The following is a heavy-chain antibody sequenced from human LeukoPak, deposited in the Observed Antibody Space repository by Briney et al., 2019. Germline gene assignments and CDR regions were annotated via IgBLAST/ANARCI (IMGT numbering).Heavy chain of an antibody. D-gene: IGHD6-25*01. Sequence: ASVKVSCKASGYIFTSYYIHWVRQAPGQGLEWMGIINPSGGSTGYAQKFQGRVTMTRDTSTSTVYMELNSLRSDDTAVYHCARALPHVRSGYYYYYMDVWGKGTTVTISS. CDR3: ARALPHVRSGYYYYYMDV. V-gene: IGHV1-46*01. CDR2: INPSGGST. J-gene: IGHJ6*03. CDR1: GYIFTSYY.